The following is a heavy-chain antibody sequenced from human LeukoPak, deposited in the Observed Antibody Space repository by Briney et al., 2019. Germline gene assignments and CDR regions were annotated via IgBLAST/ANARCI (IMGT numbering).Heavy chain of an antibody. V-gene: IGHV4-4*02. Sequence: SETLSLTCAVSGGSISSSNWWSWVRQPPGKGLEWIGEIYHSGSTNHNPSLKSRVTISVDKSKNQFSLKLSSVTAADTAVYYCARDPLSDFWSGYPTNYYYGMDVWGQGTTVTVSS. CDR3: ARDPLSDFWSGYPTNYYYGMDV. D-gene: IGHD3-3*01. CDR2: IYHSGST. CDR1: GGSISSSNW. J-gene: IGHJ6*02.